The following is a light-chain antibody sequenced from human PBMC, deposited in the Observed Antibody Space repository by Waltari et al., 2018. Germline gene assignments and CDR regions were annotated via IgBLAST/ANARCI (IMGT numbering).Light chain of an antibody. CDR1: QSVSSN. J-gene: IGKJ1*01. CDR3: QQYNDWPAT. CDR2: GAS. Sequence: EVVLTQSPATLSVSPGERPTLSCRASQSVSSNLAWYQQNPGQAPRLLIYGASTTATGIPARFSGSGSGTEFTLTISSLQSEDFAMYYCQQYNDWPATFGQGTKVEIK. V-gene: IGKV3-15*01.